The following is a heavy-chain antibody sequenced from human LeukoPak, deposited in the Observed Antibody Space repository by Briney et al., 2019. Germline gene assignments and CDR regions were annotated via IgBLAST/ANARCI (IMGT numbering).Heavy chain of an antibody. V-gene: IGHV4-39*07. CDR2: IFYSGST. D-gene: IGHD5-12*01. CDR3: ARTNSGYDYRYFDY. CDR1: GGSMRSTSYY. J-gene: IGHJ4*02. Sequence: SETLSLTCTVSGGSMRSTSYYWGWIRQPPGKGLEWIGSIFYSGSTYYNSSLQRRVTLSIDTSKNQFSLKLTSVTAADTAVYYCARTNSGYDYRYFDYWGQGTLVTVSS.